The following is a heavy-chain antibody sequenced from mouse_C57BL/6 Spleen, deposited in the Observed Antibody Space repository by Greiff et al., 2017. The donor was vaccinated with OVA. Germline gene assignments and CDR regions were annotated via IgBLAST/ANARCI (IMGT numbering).Heavy chain of an antibody. CDR3: ARGGNYGY. Sequence: VQLQQSGPELVKPGASVKISCKASGYTFTDYYMNWVKQSHGKSLEWIGDINPNNGGTSYNQKFKGKATLTVDKSSSTAYMELRSLTSEDSAVYYWARGGNYGYWGQGTTLTVSS. J-gene: IGHJ2*01. D-gene: IGHD2-1*01. CDR2: INPNNGGT. V-gene: IGHV1-26*01. CDR1: GYTFTDYY.